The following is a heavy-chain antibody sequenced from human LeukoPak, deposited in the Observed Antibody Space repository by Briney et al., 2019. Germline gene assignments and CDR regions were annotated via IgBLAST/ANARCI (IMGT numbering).Heavy chain of an antibody. J-gene: IGHJ3*02. V-gene: IGHV4-30-4*08. Sequence: SETLSLTCTVSGVSMSSGAFYWSWIRQHPRKGLEWIGNIYYSGSTYYNPSLKSRVTISVDRSKNQFSLKLTSVTAADTAVYYCATAFPFDDYGDPDAFDIWGQGTMVTVSS. D-gene: IGHD4-17*01. CDR1: GVSMSSGAFY. CDR2: IYYSGST. CDR3: ATAFPFDDYGDPDAFDI.